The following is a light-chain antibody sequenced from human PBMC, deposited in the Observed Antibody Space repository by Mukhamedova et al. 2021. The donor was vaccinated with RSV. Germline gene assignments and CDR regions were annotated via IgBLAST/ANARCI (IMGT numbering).Light chain of an antibody. V-gene: IGKV3-15*01. CDR2: GAS. J-gene: IGKJ1*01. CDR1: SVSSN. Sequence: SVSSNLAWYQQKPGQAPRLLIYGASTRATGIPAGFSGSGSGTEFTLTISSLQSEDFAVYYCQQYNNWPPWTFGQGTKVEIK. CDR3: QQYNNWPPWT.